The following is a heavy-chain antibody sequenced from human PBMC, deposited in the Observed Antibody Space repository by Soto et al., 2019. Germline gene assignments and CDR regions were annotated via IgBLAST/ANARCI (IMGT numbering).Heavy chain of an antibody. J-gene: IGHJ3*02. V-gene: IGHV4-39*01. CDR2: IYYSGST. CDR3: ANDRVYDSSGYCPTCEHGAFDI. Sequence: QLQLQESGPGLVKPSETLSLTCTVSGGSISSSSYYWGWIRQPPGKGLEWIGSIYYSGSTYYNPSLKSRVTISVDTSKNQFSLKLSSVTAADTAVYYCANDRVYDSSGYCPTCEHGAFDIWGQGTMVTVSS. D-gene: IGHD3-22*01. CDR1: GGSISSSSYY.